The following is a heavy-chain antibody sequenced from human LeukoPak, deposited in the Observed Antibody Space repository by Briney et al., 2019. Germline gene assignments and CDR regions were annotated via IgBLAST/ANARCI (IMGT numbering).Heavy chain of an antibody. V-gene: IGHV1-69*05. CDR2: INPIFGTA. CDR1: GGTFSSYA. D-gene: IGHD1-26*01. CDR3: ARGYVVGATTGWFDP. J-gene: IGHJ5*02. Sequence: SVKVSCKASGGTFSSYAISWVRQAPGQGLEWMGGINPIFGTANYAQKFQGRVTITTDESTSTAYMELSSLRSEDTAVYYCARGYVVGATTGWFDPWGQGTLVTVSS.